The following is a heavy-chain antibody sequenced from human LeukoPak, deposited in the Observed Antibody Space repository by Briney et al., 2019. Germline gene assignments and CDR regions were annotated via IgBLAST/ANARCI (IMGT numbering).Heavy chain of an antibody. V-gene: IGHV3-23*01. CDR1: GFTFSSYA. CDR2: ITGSGAGT. D-gene: IGHD5-18*01. CDR3: ARGPQGTAMVTSRLGWFDP. Sequence: PGGSLRLSCAASGFTFSSYAFIWVRQSPERGLQWVSSITGSGAGTNYADSVKGRFTISRDNSKNTLYLQMNSLRAEDTAVYYCARGPQGTAMVTSRLGWFDPWGQGTLVTVSS. J-gene: IGHJ5*02.